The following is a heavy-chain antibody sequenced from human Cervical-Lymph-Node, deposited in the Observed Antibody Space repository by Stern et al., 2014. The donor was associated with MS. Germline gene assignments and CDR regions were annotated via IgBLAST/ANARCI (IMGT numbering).Heavy chain of an antibody. CDR2: IHPMFGTA. CDR3: AINQGGVAAY. J-gene: IGHJ4*02. CDR1: GGTFSLSS. V-gene: IGHV1-69*01. D-gene: IGHD6-13*01. Sequence: VQLVESGAEVKKPGSSVKVSCKASGGTFSLSSISWIRQAPGQGLEWMGGIHPMFGTANYAQKFQGRVTTTAAESTSTAYMEMTGLRSEDTAVYFCAINQGGVAAYWGQGTLVIFSP.